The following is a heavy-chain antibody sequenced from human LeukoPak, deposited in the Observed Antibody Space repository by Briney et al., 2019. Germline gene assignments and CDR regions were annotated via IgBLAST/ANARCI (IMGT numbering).Heavy chain of an antibody. Sequence: SETLSLTCTVSGGSISSSSYYWGWIRQPPGKGLEWIGSIYYSGSTYHNPSLKSRVTISVDTSRNQFSLKLNSVTAADTAVYYCAKSNGYGLVGIWGQGTVVTVSS. CDR3: AKSNGYGLVGI. D-gene: IGHD3-10*01. V-gene: IGHV4-39*07. J-gene: IGHJ3*02. CDR2: IYYSGST. CDR1: GGSISSSSYY.